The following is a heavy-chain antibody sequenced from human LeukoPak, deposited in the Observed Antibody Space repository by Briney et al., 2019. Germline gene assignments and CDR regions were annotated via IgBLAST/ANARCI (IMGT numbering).Heavy chain of an antibody. CDR1: GFTFSSYW. V-gene: IGHV3-74*01. CDR3: ARGRSGYYPVPVDY. Sequence: PGGSLRLSCAASGFTFSSYWMHWVRQAPGKGLVWVSRINTDGSSTSYADSVKGRFTISRDNAKNTLYLQMNSLRAEDTAVYYCARGRSGYYPVPVDYWGQGTLVTVSS. CDR2: INTDGSST. D-gene: IGHD3-3*01. J-gene: IGHJ4*02.